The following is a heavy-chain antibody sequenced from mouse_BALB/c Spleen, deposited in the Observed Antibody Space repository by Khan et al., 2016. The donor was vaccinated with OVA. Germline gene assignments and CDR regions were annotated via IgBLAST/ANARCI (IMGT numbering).Heavy chain of an antibody. CDR2: ISPGSGDT. J-gene: IGHJ3*01. CDR1: GYTFTDYY. V-gene: IGHV1-77*01. CDR3: ARRNYFGYTFAY. D-gene: IGHD1-2*01. Sequence: QVQLKQSGAELARPGASVKLSCKASGYTFTDYYINWVKQRTGQGLEWIGEISPGSGDTYYNERSKGKATLTADKSSSTAYMQLSSLTSEASAVYFCARRNYFGYTFAYWGQGTLVTVSA.